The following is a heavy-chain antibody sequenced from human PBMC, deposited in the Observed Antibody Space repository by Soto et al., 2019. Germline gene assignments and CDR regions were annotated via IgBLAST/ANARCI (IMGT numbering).Heavy chain of an antibody. J-gene: IGHJ4*02. D-gene: IGHD6-19*01. CDR3: AHIVVAGLGYYFDY. V-gene: IGHV2-5*02. CDR1: GFSLSSTRMA. Sequence: QITLKESGPTLVKPTQTLTLTCTFSGFSLSSTRMAVCWIRQPPGKALEWLALIYWDDDKRYSPFLKSRLTITNDTSKNPVVLTMSNMDPVYTARYYCAHIVVAGLGYYFDYWGQGTLVTVSS. CDR2: IYWDDDK.